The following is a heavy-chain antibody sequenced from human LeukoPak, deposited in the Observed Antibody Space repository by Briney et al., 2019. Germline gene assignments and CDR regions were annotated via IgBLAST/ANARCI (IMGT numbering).Heavy chain of an antibody. V-gene: IGHV3-21*01. CDR1: GFTFSSYS. CDR2: ISSSSSYI. Sequence: GGFLRLSCAASGFTFSSYSMNWVRQAPGKGLEWVSSISSSSSYIYYADSVKGRFTISRDNAKNSLYLQMNSLRAEDTAVYYCARVPYGSGSYPFDYWGQGTLVTVSS. J-gene: IGHJ4*02. D-gene: IGHD3-10*01. CDR3: ARVPYGSGSYPFDY.